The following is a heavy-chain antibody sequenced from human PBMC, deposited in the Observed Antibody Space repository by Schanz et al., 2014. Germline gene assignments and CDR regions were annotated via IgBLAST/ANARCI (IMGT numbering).Heavy chain of an antibody. CDR1: GFTFSNAW. CDR2: IKQDGSAK. Sequence: EAQVVESGGGLVKPGGSLRLSCVASGFTFSNAWMTWVRQAPGKGLEWVANIKQDGSAKNYVDSVKGRFTISRDNPKNSLCLQMNSLRAEDTALYYCARVLGGDEGLDQWGQGTLVTVSS. J-gene: IGHJ4*02. D-gene: IGHD4-17*01. CDR3: ARVLGGDEGLDQ. V-gene: IGHV3-7*01.